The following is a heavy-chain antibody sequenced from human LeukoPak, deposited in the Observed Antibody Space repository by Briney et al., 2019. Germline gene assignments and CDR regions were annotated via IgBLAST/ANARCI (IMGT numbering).Heavy chain of an antibody. Sequence: SETLSLTCTVSGDSISSYYWSWIRQPAGKGLEWVGRIYTSETTNYNPSLKGRVTMSVDTSKNQLSLKLSSVTAADTAVYYCARLYYYGSGMFSAFDIWAKGQWSPSLQ. CDR3: ARLYYYGSGMFSAFDI. CDR2: IYTSETT. D-gene: IGHD3-10*01. CDR1: GDSISSYY. J-gene: IGHJ3*02. V-gene: IGHV4-4*07.